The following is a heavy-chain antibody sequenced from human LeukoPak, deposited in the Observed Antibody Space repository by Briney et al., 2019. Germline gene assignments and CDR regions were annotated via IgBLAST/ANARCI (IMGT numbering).Heavy chain of an antibody. D-gene: IGHD3-22*01. Sequence: GASVKVSCKASGYTFTGYYMHWVRQAPGQGLEWMGRINPNSGGTNYAQKFQGRVTMTRDTSISTAYMELSRLRSDDTAVYYCARTRRRYYYDSSGYYDRGYWGQGTLVTVSS. V-gene: IGHV1-2*06. CDR3: ARTRRRYYYDSSGYYDRGY. J-gene: IGHJ4*02. CDR2: INPNSGGT. CDR1: GYTFTGYY.